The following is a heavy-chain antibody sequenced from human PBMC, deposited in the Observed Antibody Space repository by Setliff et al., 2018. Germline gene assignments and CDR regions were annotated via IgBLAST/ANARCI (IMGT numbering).Heavy chain of an antibody. D-gene: IGHD3-9*01. CDR3: ARTLPYYDILTGYPRAWFDP. Sequence: SETLSLTCTVSGGSISSSSYYWGWIRQPPGKGLEWIGSIYYSGSTYYNPSLKSRVTISVDTSKNQFSLKLSSVTAADTAVYYCARTLPYYDILTGYPRAWFDPWGQGTLVTVS. CDR1: GGSISSSSYY. J-gene: IGHJ5*02. V-gene: IGHV4-39*01. CDR2: IYYSGST.